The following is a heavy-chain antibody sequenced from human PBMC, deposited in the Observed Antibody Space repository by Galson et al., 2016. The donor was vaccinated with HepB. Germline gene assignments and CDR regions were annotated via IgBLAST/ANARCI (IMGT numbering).Heavy chain of an antibody. D-gene: IGHD2-2*01. CDR3: ARLIRIPAARDYYYGMDV. CDR1: GGSFTGYY. CDR2: INHSGTT. Sequence: SETLSLTCALYGGSFTGYYWSWIRQPPGKGLEWIGEINHSGTTNYNPSLKSRGTISVDTSKNQFSLKLRSVTAADTAVYYCARLIRIPAARDYYYGMDVWGQGTTVTVSS. J-gene: IGHJ6*02. V-gene: IGHV4-34*01.